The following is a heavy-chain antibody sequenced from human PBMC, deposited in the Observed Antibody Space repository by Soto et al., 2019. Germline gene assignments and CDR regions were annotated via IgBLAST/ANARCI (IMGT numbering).Heavy chain of an antibody. J-gene: IGHJ1*01. D-gene: IGHD6-13*01. V-gene: IGHV1-58*01. Sequence: QMQLVQSGPEVKKPGTSVKVSCKASGFTFTSSAVQWVRQARGQRLEWIGWIVVGSGNTNYAQKFQERVTITRDMSTSTAYMELSSLRSEDTAVYYCAAPSRIAAAGTGEYFQHWGQGTLVTVSS. CDR1: GFTFTSSA. CDR3: AAPSRIAAAGTGEYFQH. CDR2: IVVGSGNT.